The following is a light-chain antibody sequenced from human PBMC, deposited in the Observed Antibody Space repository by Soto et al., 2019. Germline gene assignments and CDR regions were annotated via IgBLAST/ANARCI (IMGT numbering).Light chain of an antibody. J-gene: IGLJ2*01. V-gene: IGLV2-14*01. CDR2: EVS. Sequence: QSALTQPASVSGSPGQSITISCTGTSSDVGGFIYVSWYQHHPGKVPKLMIYEVSNRPSGVSNRFSGSKSGNTASLTISALLAEDEGDYYCSSYTSSNTLVFGGGTKVTVL. CDR1: SSDVGGFIY. CDR3: SSYTSSNTLV.